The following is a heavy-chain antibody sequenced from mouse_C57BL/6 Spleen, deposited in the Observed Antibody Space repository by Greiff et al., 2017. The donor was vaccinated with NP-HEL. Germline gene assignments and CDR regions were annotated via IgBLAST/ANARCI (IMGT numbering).Heavy chain of an antibody. Sequence: VQLQQSGPELVKPGASVKISCKASGYAFSSSWMNWVKQRPGKGLEWIGRIYPGDGDTNYNGKFKGKATLTADKASSTAYMQLISLTSEDSAVYFCAKITTVVAPYFDVWGTGTTVTVSS. V-gene: IGHV1-82*01. J-gene: IGHJ1*03. CDR3: AKITTVVAPYFDV. D-gene: IGHD1-1*01. CDR2: IYPGDGDT. CDR1: GYAFSSSW.